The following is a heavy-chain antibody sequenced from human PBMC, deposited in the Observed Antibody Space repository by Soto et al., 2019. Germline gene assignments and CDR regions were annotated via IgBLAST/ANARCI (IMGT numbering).Heavy chain of an antibody. CDR2: VRSDGDTT. D-gene: IGHD1-26*01. CDR1: GFTFSRYG. V-gene: IGHV3-23*01. CDR3: AKGKGVGATPNGANC. Sequence: VQVLESGGGLVQPGGYLRLSCAASGFTFSRYGMNWVRQAPGKGLEWVSGVRSDGDTTYNADSVKGRFTVSRENLKNTVDLQMNSLRVEDTAVYYCAKGKGVGATPNGANCWGQGTLVTVSS. J-gene: IGHJ4*02.